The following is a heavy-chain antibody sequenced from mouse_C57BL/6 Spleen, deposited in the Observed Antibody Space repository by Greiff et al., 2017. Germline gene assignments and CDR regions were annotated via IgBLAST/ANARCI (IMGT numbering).Heavy chain of an antibody. CDR1: GFTFSDFY. D-gene: IGHD2-3*01. J-gene: IGHJ2*01. V-gene: IGHV7-1*01. CDR2: SRNKANDYTT. Sequence: EVKLMESGGGLVQSGRSLRLSCATSGFTFSDFYMEWVRQAPGKGLEWIAASRNKANDYTTEYSASVKGRFIVSRDTSQSILYLQMNALRAEDTAIYYCARDAGWLGFDYWGQGTTLTVSS. CDR3: ARDAGWLGFDY.